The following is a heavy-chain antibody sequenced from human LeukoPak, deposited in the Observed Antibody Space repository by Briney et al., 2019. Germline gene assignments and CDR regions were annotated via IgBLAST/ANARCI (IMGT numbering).Heavy chain of an antibody. Sequence: ASVKVSCKASGYTFTSYDINWVRQATGQGLEWMGWMNPNSGNTGYAQKFQGRVTMTRNTSISTAYMELSSLRSEDTAVYYCTRALSNILTGYHNWFDPWGQGTLVTVSS. CDR3: TRALSNILTGYHNWFDP. V-gene: IGHV1-8*01. CDR1: GYTFTSYD. CDR2: MNPNSGNT. J-gene: IGHJ5*02. D-gene: IGHD3-9*01.